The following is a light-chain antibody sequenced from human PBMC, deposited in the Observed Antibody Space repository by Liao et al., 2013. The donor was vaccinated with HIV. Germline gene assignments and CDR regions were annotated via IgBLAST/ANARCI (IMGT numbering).Light chain of an antibody. CDR3: QIWDTSGNHHVV. J-gene: IGLJ2*01. CDR2: YDS. Sequence: SYELTQPPSVSVAPGKTTRITCGGNNIGNNRVHWYQQKAGQAPVMVIYYDSDRPSGIPERFSGSNSGNTATLTISRVEVGDEADYYCQIWDTSGNHHVVFGGGTKLTVL. CDR1: NIGNNR. V-gene: IGLV3-21*01.